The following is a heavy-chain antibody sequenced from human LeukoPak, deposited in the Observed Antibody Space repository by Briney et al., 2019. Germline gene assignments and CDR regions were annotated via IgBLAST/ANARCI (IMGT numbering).Heavy chain of an antibody. D-gene: IGHD3-10*01. CDR2: ISSSGSTI. J-gene: IGHJ4*02. CDR1: GFTFSDYY. V-gene: IGHV3-11*01. CDR3: ARRNGSGSYPFDY. Sequence: PGGSLRLSCAASGFTFSDYYMSWIRQAPGKGLAWVSYISSSGSTIYYADSVKGRFTISRDNAKNSLYLQMNSLRAEDTAVYYCARRNGSGSYPFDYWGQGTLVTVSS.